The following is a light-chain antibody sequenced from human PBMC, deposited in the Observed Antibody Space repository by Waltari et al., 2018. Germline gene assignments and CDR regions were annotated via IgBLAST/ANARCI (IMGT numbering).Light chain of an antibody. CDR2: GAS. CDR3: QQYNNWPV. J-gene: IGKJ4*01. CDR1: QSVSSN. V-gene: IGKV3-15*01. Sequence: DIVMTQSPATLSVSPGERATLSCRASQSVSSNLAWYQQKPGQAPRLLIYGASTRATGIPARFSGSGSGTEFTLTISSMQSEDFAVYYCQQYNNWPVFGGGTKVEIK.